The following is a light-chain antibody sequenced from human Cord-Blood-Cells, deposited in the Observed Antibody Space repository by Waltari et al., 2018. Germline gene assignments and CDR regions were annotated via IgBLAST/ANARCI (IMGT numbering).Light chain of an antibody. CDR2: EVS. J-gene: IGLJ1*01. CDR1: SSDVGGYTY. V-gene: IGLV2-14*01. Sequence: QSGLTQPASVSGSPGQSITIPCTGTSSDVGGYTYVSWYQQHPGKAPKLMIYEVSNRPSGVSNRFSGSKSGNTASLTISGLQAEDEADYYCSSYTSSSTHYVFGTGTKVTVL. CDR3: SSYTSSSTHYV.